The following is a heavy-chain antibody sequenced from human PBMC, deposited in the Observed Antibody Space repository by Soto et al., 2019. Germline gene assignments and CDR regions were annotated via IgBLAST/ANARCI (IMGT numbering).Heavy chain of an antibody. V-gene: IGHV1-18*04. CDR2: ISAYNGNT. D-gene: IGHD3-3*01. Sequence: VASVKVSCKASGYTFTSYGISWVREAPGQGLEWMGWISAYNGNTNYAQKLQGRVTMTTDTSTSTAYMELRSLRSDDTAVYYCARAHVTIFGVATFYRIPRFEPWGKGTLVTVSS. CDR3: ARAHVTIFGVATFYRIPRFEP. J-gene: IGHJ5*02. CDR1: GYTFTSYG.